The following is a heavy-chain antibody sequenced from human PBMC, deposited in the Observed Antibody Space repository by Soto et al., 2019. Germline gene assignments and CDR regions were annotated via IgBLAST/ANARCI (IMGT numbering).Heavy chain of an antibody. CDR2: IYYSGST. CDR3: ASTASEYCSGGSCSTYYYYYMDV. V-gene: IGHV4-39*01. CDR1: GGSISSSSYY. J-gene: IGHJ6*03. D-gene: IGHD2-15*01. Sequence: QLQLQESGPGLVKPSETLSLTCTVSGGSISSSSYYWGWIRQPPGKGLEWIGSIYYSGSTYYNPSLKSRVTISVDTSKNQFSLKLSSVTAADTAVYYCASTASEYCSGGSCSTYYYYYMDVWGKGTTVTVSS.